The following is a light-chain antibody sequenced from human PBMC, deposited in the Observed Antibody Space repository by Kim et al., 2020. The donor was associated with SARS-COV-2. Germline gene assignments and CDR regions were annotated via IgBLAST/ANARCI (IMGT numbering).Light chain of an antibody. J-gene: IGKJ4*01. V-gene: IGKV1-17*03. Sequence: DIQMTQSPSAMSASVGDRVTITCRASQGISSYLAWFQQKPGQVPKRLIYAASSLQSGVPSRLSGSGSGTEFTLTISSLQTEDFATYYCLQHDSYPLTFGGGTKVDIK. CDR3: LQHDSYPLT. CDR2: AAS. CDR1: QGISSY.